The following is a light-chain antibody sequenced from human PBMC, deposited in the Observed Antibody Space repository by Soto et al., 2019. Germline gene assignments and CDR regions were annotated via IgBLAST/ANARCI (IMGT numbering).Light chain of an antibody. CDR3: QQYAVWPPQT. CDR2: GAS. V-gene: IGKV3-15*01. Sequence: PGERATLSCRASQSVSSTSLAWYQQKPGQAPRLLIYGASTRATGIPARFSGSGSGTEFTLTISSLQPEDFAVYYCQQYAVWPPQTFGQGTKVDI. J-gene: IGKJ1*01. CDR1: QSVSST.